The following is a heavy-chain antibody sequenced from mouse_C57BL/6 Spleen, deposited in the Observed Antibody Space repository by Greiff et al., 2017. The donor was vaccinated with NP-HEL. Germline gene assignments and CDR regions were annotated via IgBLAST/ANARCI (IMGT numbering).Heavy chain of an antibody. CDR3: ARSRDGRLDY. D-gene: IGHD2-3*01. V-gene: IGHV1-54*01. CDR1: GYAFTNYL. Sequence: QVQLQQSGAELVRPGTSVKVSCKASGYAFTNYLIEWVKQRPGQGLEWIGVINPGSGGTNYNEKFKGKATLTADKSSSTAYMQLSSLTSEDSAVYFCARSRDGRLDYWGQGTTLTVSS. J-gene: IGHJ2*01. CDR2: INPGSGGT.